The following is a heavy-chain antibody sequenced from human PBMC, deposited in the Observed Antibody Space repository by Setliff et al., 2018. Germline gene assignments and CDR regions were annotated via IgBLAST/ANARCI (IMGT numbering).Heavy chain of an antibody. V-gene: IGHV1-18*01. D-gene: IGHD2-2*01. CDR3: SRLVRYCTRTSCQRLSGDDY. Sequence: ASVKVSCKDSGYTFTDYGVTWVRQAPGQGLEWVGWLSPYSGNTYDAPKFQGRITMTTDTSTTTAYMELKSLRSDDTAIYYCSRLVRYCTRTSCQRLSGDDYWGQGALVTVSS. J-gene: IGHJ4*02. CDR2: LSPYSGNT. CDR1: GYTFTDYG.